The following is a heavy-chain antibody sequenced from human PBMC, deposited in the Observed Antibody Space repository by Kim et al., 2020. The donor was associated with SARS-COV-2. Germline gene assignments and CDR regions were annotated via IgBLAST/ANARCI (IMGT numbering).Heavy chain of an antibody. D-gene: IGHD3-10*01. CDR3: ARDLGITMVRGVITPSDY. Sequence: KGRVTIARDNAKNSLYLQMNSLRAEDTAVYYCARDLGITMVRGVITPSDYWGQGTLVTVSS. V-gene: IGHV3-11*06. J-gene: IGHJ4*02.